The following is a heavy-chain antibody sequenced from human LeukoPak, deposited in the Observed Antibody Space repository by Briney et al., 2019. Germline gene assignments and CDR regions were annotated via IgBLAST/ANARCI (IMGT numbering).Heavy chain of an antibody. J-gene: IGHJ4*02. CDR1: GGSFSGYY. V-gene: IGHV4-34*01. CDR3: ARGGGAFDY. Sequence: PSETLSLTCAVYGGSFSGYYWSWIRQPPGKGLEWIGEINHRGSTNYNPSLKSRVTISVDTSKNQFSLKLSSVTAADTAVYYCARGGGAFDYWGQGTLVTVSS. CDR2: INHRGST. D-gene: IGHD2-21*01.